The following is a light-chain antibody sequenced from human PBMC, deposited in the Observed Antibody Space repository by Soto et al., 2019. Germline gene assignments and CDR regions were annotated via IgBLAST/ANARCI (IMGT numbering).Light chain of an antibody. CDR3: SSYTSRSTHVV. Sequence: QSALTQPASVSGSPGQSITISCTGTSSDVGGYNYVSWYQQHPGKAPKLMIYDVSKRPSGVSNRFSGSKSGNTASLTISGLHAEHEADYSYSSYTSRSTHVVFGGGTKLTVL. CDR2: DVS. V-gene: IGLV2-14*01. J-gene: IGLJ2*01. CDR1: SSDVGGYNY.